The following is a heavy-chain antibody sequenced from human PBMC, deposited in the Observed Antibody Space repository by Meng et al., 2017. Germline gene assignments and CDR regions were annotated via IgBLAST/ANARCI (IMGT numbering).Heavy chain of an antibody. D-gene: IGHD5-18*01. J-gene: IGHJ4*02. CDR3: ARGTRGYSYGNDY. V-gene: IGHV4-34*01. Sequence: QGPLPQLGHGVLKPSGTLAPTCVVYGGSFSGYYWSWSRQPPGKGLEGIGEINHSGSTNYNPSLKSRVTISVDTSKNQFSLKLSSVTAADTAVYYCARGTRGYSYGNDYWGQGTLVTVSS. CDR1: GGSFSGYY. CDR2: INHSGST.